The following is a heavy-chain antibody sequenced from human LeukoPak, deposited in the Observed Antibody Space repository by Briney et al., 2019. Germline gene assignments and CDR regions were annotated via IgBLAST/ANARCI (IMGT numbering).Heavy chain of an antibody. CDR3: ARDPLPSGSYYDY. D-gene: IGHD1-26*01. J-gene: IGHJ4*02. CDR2: IIPIFGTA. Sequence: SVKVSCKASGYVFTSSYIHWVRQAPGQGLEWMGGIIPIFGTANYAQKFQGRVTITADKSTSTAYMELSSLRSEDTAVYYCARDPLPSGSYYDYWGQGTLVTVSS. CDR1: GYVFTSSY. V-gene: IGHV1-69*06.